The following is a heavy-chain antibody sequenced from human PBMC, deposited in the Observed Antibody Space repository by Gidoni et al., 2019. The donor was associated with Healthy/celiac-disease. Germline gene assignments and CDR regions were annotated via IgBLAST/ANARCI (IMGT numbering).Heavy chain of an antibody. CDR3: AREIRAQLLWFGTGGMDV. Sequence: QVQLVESGGGVVQPGRSLRLSCAASGFTFSSYGLHWVRQAPGKGLEWVAVIWYDGSNKYYADSVKGRFTISRDNSKNTLYLQMNSLRAEDTAVYYCAREIRAQLLWFGTGGMDVWGQGTTVTVSS. CDR2: IWYDGSNK. CDR1: GFTFSSYG. D-gene: IGHD3-10*01. V-gene: IGHV3-33*01. J-gene: IGHJ6*02.